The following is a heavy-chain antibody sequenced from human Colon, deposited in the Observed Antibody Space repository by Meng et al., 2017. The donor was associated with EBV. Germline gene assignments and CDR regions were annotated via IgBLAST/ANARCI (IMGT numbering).Heavy chain of an antibody. V-gene: IGHV4-34*01. CDR2: IDHRGNT. Sequence: QGQAEQWGAALLKPSETLARSCAVYGGSFRDYYWTWTRHPPGKGLEWIGEIDHRGNTKYNPSLKSRVTISLDTSKKQFSLKVSSVTAADSAVYYCARRGPSGNFSPWSQGALVTVSS. D-gene: IGHD3-10*01. J-gene: IGHJ5*02. CDR3: ARRGPSGNFSP. CDR1: GGSFRDYY.